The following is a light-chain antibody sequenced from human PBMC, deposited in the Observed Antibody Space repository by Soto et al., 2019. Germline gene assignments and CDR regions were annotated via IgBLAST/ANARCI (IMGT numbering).Light chain of an antibody. CDR3: SSYTNTMSYV. CDR1: SSDVDAYDY. CDR2: DVY. V-gene: IGLV2-14*03. J-gene: IGLJ1*01. Sequence: QSALTQPASVSGSPGQSITISCTGTSSDVDAYDYVSWYQQHPGKAPKLMIYDVYARPSGVSHRFSGSKSGNTASLTISGLQSDDEADYYCSSYTNTMSYVFGTGTKVTGL.